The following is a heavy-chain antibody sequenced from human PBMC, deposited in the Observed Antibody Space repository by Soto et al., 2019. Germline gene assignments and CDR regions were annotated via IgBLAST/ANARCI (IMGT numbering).Heavy chain of an antibody. V-gene: IGHV3-30-3*01. CDR3: ARSKDSRGYYRYYFEY. CDR2: ISYDGSTK. D-gene: IGHD3-22*01. J-gene: IGHJ4*02. Sequence: GGSLRLSCATSGFTFSLYAIHWVRRAPGKGLEWVALISYDGSTKYYADSVKGRFTISRDNSNNTLSLQMNSLRPEDTAVYYCARSKDSRGYYRYYFEYWGQGTLVTVSS. CDR1: GFTFSLYA.